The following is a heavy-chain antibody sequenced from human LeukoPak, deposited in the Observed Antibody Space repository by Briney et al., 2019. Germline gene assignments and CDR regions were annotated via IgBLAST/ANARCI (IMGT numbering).Heavy chain of an antibody. D-gene: IGHD6-13*01. Sequence: GGSLRLSCAVSGFTFSSCWMNWVRQAPGKGLEWVASIRQDGGEKSYVDSVKGRFTISRDNTKNSLYLQINSLRAEGTAVYYCARDGTAAGLYFDLWGQGTLVTVSS. V-gene: IGHV3-7*01. CDR3: ARDGTAAGLYFDL. CDR1: GFTFSSCW. J-gene: IGHJ4*01. CDR2: IRQDGGEK.